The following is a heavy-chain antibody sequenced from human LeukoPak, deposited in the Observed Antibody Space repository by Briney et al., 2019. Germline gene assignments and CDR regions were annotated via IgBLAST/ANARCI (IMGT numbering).Heavy chain of an antibody. V-gene: IGHV4-4*09. Sequence: PSETLSLTCTVSGGSISSYYWSWIRQPPGKGLEWIGYTYPTGSTNYNPSLKSRVTISVEKSKNQISLKLSSVTAADTAVYYCAGYSSSWYQGYFDYWGQGTLVTVSS. CDR2: TYPTGST. D-gene: IGHD6-13*01. CDR3: AGYSSSWYQGYFDY. CDR1: GGSISSYY. J-gene: IGHJ4*02.